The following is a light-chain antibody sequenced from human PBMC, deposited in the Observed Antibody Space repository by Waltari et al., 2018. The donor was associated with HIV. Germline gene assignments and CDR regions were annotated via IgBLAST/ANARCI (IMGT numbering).Light chain of an antibody. CDR3: SSYTIISIFWV. Sequence: QSALTQPASVSGSPGQSITISCTGTSSDVGAYNYVSWYQHNTGKATKLRSYDCSKRPSGVSTRFSGSKSGNTASLTISGLQAEDEADYYCSSYTIISIFWVFGGGTQLTVL. J-gene: IGLJ3*02. CDR2: DCS. CDR1: SSDVGAYNY. V-gene: IGLV2-14*03.